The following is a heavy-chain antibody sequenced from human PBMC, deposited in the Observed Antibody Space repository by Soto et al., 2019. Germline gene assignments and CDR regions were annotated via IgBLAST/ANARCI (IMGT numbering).Heavy chain of an antibody. V-gene: IGHV3-21*04. D-gene: IGHD3-22*01. CDR1: GFTFSSHS. Sequence: GGSLRLSCAASGFTFSSHSMNWVRQAPGKGLEWVSFISSSSSYIYYADSVKGRFTISRDNSKNTLYLQMNSLRAEDTAVYYCAKEGYTMIVVGDAFDIWGQGTMVTVSS. CDR3: AKEGYTMIVVGDAFDI. CDR2: ISSSSSYI. J-gene: IGHJ3*02.